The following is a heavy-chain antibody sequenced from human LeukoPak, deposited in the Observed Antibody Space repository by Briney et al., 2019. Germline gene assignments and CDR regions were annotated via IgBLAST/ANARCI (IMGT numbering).Heavy chain of an antibody. CDR2: ISYTGHT. CDR1: GGSIRSSTYY. D-gene: IGHD3-10*01. V-gene: IGHV4-39*02. J-gene: IGHJ5*02. Sequence: PSETLSLTCAVSGGSIRSSTYYWGWVRQPPGKGLEWIGSISYTGHTYYNPSLKSRVTMSVDASNNQFSLKLSSVTAADTAVYYCARDYKALWFDPWGQGTLVTVSS. CDR3: ARDYKALWFDP.